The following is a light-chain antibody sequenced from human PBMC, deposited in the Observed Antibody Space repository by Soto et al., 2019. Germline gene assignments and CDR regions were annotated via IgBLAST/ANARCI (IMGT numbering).Light chain of an antibody. CDR1: QSVSSN. CDR3: QQYNNWWT. J-gene: IGKJ1*01. Sequence: EIVMTQSPATLPVSPGERATLSCRASQSVSSNLAWYQQKPGQAPRFLIYGAFNRATGIPDRFSGSGFGTDFTLTISRLEPEDFAVYYCQQYNNWWTFGQGTK. CDR2: GAF. V-gene: IGKV3D-15*01.